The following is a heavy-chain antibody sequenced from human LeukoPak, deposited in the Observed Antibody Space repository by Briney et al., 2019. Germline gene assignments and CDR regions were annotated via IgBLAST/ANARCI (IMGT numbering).Heavy chain of an antibody. CDR1: GGSISSSSYY. D-gene: IGHD2-15*01. V-gene: IGHV4-39*07. CDR2: TYYSGST. J-gene: IGHJ5*02. Sequence: SETLSLTCTVSGGSISSSSYYWGWIRQPPGKGLEWIGSTYYSGSTYYNPSLKSRVTISVDTSKNQFSLKLSSVTAADTAVYYCARDLVVVVAAQVYNWFDPWGQGTLVTVSS. CDR3: ARDLVVVVAAQVYNWFDP.